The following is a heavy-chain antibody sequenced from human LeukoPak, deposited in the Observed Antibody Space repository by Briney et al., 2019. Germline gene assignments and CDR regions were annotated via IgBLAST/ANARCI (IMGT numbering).Heavy chain of an antibody. J-gene: IGHJ4*02. CDR1: GFSLSNYA. CDR2: ISDSGGTT. V-gene: IGHV3-23*01. CDR3: AKDRRCFWSGYLDY. D-gene: IGHD3-3*01. Sequence: PGGSLRLSCAASGFSLSNYAMSWVRQAPGKGLEWVSGISDSGGTTYYADSVKGRFTISRDNSKNTLYLQMNSLTAEDTAVYYCAKDRRCFWSGYLDYWGQGALVTVSS.